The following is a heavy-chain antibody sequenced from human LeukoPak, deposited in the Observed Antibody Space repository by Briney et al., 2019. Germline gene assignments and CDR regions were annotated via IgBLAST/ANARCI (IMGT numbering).Heavy chain of an antibody. V-gene: IGHV1-18*01. CDR1: GYTFTSYG. D-gene: IGHD2-21*02. CDR3: AREAVPYCGGDCYSGWFDP. CDR2: ISAYNGNT. Sequence: ASVKVSCKASGYTFTSYGISWVRQAPGQGLEWTGWISAYNGNTNYAQKLQGRVTMTTDTSTSTAYMELRSLRSDDTAVYYCAREAVPYCGGDCYSGWFDPWGQGTLVTVSS. J-gene: IGHJ5*02.